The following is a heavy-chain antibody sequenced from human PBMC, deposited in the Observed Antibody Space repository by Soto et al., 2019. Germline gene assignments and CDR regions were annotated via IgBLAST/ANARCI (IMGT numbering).Heavy chain of an antibody. CDR3: ARKGTTRYYGMDV. CDR2: ISYDGSNK. CDR1: GFTFSSYA. D-gene: IGHD1-1*01. V-gene: IGHV3-30-3*01. Sequence: QVPLVESGGGVVQPGRSLRLSCAASGFTFSSYAMHWVRQAPGKGLEWVAVISYDGSNKYYADSVKGRFTISRDNSKNTLYLQMNSLRAEDTAVYYCARKGTTRYYGMDVWGQGTTVTVSS. J-gene: IGHJ6*02.